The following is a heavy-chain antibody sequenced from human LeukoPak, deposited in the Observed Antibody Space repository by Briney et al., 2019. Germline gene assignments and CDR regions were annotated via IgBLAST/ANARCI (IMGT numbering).Heavy chain of an antibody. CDR1: GFTFSSYS. CDR3: AKDWRAARPA. Sequence: GGSMRLSCAASGFTFSSYSMNWVRQAPGKGLEWVAVISYDGSNKYYADSVKGRFTISRDNSKNTLYLQMNSLRAEDTAVYYCAKDWRAARPAWGQGTLVTVSS. J-gene: IGHJ4*02. V-gene: IGHV3-30*18. D-gene: IGHD6-6*01. CDR2: ISYDGSNK.